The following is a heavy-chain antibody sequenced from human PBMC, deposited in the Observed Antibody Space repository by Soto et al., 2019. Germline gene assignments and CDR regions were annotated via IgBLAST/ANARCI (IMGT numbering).Heavy chain of an antibody. D-gene: IGHD4-17*01. Sequence: QPQLQESGPGLVKPSETLSLTCTVSGVSISSSSYYRGWIRQPPGKGLEWIGGIYYSGSTYYNPSLKSRVTITVDTAKNQFSLKLSSVTAADTAVYYCARNGVGETTVGTSDAFDIWVQETMVMVSS. J-gene: IGHJ3*02. CDR2: IYYSGST. CDR3: ARNGVGETTVGTSDAFDI. V-gene: IGHV4-39*01. CDR1: GVSISSSSYY.